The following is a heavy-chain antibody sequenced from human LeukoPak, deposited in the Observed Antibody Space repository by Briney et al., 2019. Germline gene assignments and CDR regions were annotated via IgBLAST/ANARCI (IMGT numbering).Heavy chain of an antibody. V-gene: IGHV4-34*01. CDR3: ARDGFYYYYGMDV. CDR2: INHSGST. Sequence: SETLSLTCAVYGGSFSGYYWSWIRQPPGKGLEWIGEINHSGSTNYNPSLKSRVTISVDTSKNQFSLKLSSVTAADTAVYYCARDGFYYYYGMDVWGQGTTVTVSS. CDR1: GGSFSGYY. J-gene: IGHJ6*02. D-gene: IGHD2-2*03.